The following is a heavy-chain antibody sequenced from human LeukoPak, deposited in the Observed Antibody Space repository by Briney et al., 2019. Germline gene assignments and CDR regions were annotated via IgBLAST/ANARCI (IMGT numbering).Heavy chain of an antibody. CDR3: ARDRELLWFGELSEHYYMDV. CDR2: IYHSGST. CDR1: GYSISSGYY. V-gene: IGHV4-38-2*02. D-gene: IGHD3-10*01. J-gene: IGHJ6*03. Sequence: SETLSLTCAVSGYSISSGYYWGWIRQPPGKGLEWIGSIYHSGSTYYNPSLKSRVTISVDTSKNQISLKLSSVTAADTAVYYCARDRELLWFGELSEHYYMDVWGKGTTVTVSS.